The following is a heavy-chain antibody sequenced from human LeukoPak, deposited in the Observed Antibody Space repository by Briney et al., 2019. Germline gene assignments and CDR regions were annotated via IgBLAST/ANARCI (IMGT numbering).Heavy chain of an antibody. CDR3: ARDGTYYDYVWGSYRPAPLDY. J-gene: IGHJ4*02. Sequence: SETLSLTCAVYGGSFSGYYWSWIRQPPGKGLEWIGEINHSGSTNYNPSLKSRVTISIDTSKNQFSLKLSSVTAADTAVYYCARDGTYYDYVWGSYRPAPLDYWGQGTLVTVSS. CDR2: INHSGST. CDR1: GGSFSGYY. D-gene: IGHD3-16*02. V-gene: IGHV4-34*01.